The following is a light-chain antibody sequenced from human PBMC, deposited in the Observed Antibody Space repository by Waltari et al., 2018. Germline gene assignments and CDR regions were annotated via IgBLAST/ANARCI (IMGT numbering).Light chain of an antibody. V-gene: IGKV4-1*01. J-gene: IGKJ2*01. Sequence: DIVMTQSPDSLAVFVGERATINCKSSQSVLHSSNNKNYLAWYQQKPGPPPKLLIYWASTRESGVPDRVSGSGSGTDFTLTISSLHAEDVAVYYCQQYYTTPHTFGQGTKLEIK. CDR2: WAS. CDR1: QSVLHSSNNKNY. CDR3: QQYYTTPHT.